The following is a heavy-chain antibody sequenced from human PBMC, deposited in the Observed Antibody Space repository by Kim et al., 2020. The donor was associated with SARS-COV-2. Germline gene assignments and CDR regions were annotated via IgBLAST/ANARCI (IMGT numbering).Heavy chain of an antibody. D-gene: IGHD3-10*01. J-gene: IGHJ6*02. CDR1: GGTFSSYA. Sequence: SVKVSCKASGGTFSSYAISWVRQAPGQGLEWMGGIIPIFGTANYAQKFQGRVTITADESTSTAYMELSSLRSEDTAVYYCARPRWFGEFASDPGYYYYYGMDVWGQGTTVTVSS. CDR3: ARPRWFGEFASDPGYYYYYGMDV. V-gene: IGHV1-69*13. CDR2: IIPIFGTA.